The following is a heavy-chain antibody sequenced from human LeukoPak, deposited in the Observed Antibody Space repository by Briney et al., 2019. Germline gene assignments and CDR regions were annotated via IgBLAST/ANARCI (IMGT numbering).Heavy chain of an antibody. CDR2: ICNSGTT. D-gene: IGHD3-3*01. V-gene: IGHV4-30-4*08. CDR3: ARGLRFLNWFDP. Sequence: SQTLSLTCSVSGDYINRGEYCWTWIRQPPGKGLEWTGYICNSGTTNYNPSLKSRVTISVDTSKNQFSLKLSSVTAADTAVYYCARGLRFLNWFDPWGQGTLVTVSS. CDR1: GDYINRGEYC. J-gene: IGHJ5*02.